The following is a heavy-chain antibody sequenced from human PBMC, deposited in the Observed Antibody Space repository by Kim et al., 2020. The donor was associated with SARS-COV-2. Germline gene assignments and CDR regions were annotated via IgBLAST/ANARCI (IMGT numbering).Heavy chain of an antibody. J-gene: IGHJ6*02. Sequence: SQTLSLTCAISGHSVSSNSTAWNWIRQSPSRGLEWLGRTYYRSKWYNDYAISVKGRITINPDTSKNQFSLHLNSVTPEDTAVYYCARWYYYASGRTNYYYYGMDVWGQGTTVTVSS. V-gene: IGHV6-1*01. CDR1: GHSVSSNSTA. D-gene: IGHD3-10*01. CDR3: ARWYYYASGRTNYYYYGMDV. CDR2: TYYRSKWYN.